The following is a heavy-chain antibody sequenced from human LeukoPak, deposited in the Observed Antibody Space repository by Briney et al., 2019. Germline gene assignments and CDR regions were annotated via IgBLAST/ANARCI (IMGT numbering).Heavy chain of an antibody. Sequence: ASVKVSCKASGYTFTSYDINWVRQATGQGLEWMGWISAYNGNTNYAQKLQGRVTMTTDTSTSTAYMELRSLRSDDTAVYYCARPYYYDSSGYGYWYFDLWGRGTLVTVSS. D-gene: IGHD3-22*01. J-gene: IGHJ2*01. CDR2: ISAYNGNT. CDR3: ARPYYYDSSGYGYWYFDL. CDR1: GYTFTSYD. V-gene: IGHV1-18*01.